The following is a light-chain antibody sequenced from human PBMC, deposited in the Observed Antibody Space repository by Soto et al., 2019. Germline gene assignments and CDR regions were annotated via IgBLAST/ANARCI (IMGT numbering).Light chain of an antibody. CDR2: ANS. CDR1: SSNIGSNT. V-gene: IGLV1-40*01. CDR3: QSYDSTLSARYV. J-gene: IGLJ1*01. Sequence: QSVLTQPPSASGTPGQRVTISCSGSSSNIGSNTVNWYQQRPGTAPKLLIFANSNRPSGVPDRFSGSKSGTSASLVITGLQAEDEGDYYCQSYDSTLSARYVFGTGTKLTVL.